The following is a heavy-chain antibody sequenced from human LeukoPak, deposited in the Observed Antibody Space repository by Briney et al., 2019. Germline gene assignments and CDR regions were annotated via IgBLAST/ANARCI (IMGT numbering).Heavy chain of an antibody. CDR2: IYYSGST. D-gene: IGHD1-1*01. CDR1: GGSISSSNYY. Sequence: SETLSLTCTVSGGSISSSNYYWGWIRQPPGRGLEWIGHIYYSGSTNYNPSLKSRVTISVDTSKNQFSLKLSSVTAADTAVYYCARVDTAGTRFDYWGQGTLVTVSS. V-gene: IGHV4-61*05. J-gene: IGHJ4*02. CDR3: ARVDTAGTRFDY.